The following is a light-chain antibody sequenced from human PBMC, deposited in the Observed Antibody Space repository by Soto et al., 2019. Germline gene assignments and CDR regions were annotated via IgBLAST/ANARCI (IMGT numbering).Light chain of an antibody. CDR2: GAS. V-gene: IGKV3-20*01. J-gene: IGKJ3*01. Sequence: EIVLTQSPGTLSLSPGERATLSCRASQSVSSSYLAWYQQKPGQAPRLLIYGASSRATGIPDRFSGSGSGTDFTLTISRLEPEDFAVYYCQQYGSSPPISAYSKDPPPVSFTFGPGTKVDIK. CDR3: QQYGSSPPISAYSKDPPPVSFT. CDR1: QSVSSSY.